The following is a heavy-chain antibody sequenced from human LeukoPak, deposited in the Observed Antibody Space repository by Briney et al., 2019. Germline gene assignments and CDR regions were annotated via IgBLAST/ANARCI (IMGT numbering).Heavy chain of an antibody. CDR2: IKQDGSEK. V-gene: IGHV3-7*01. D-gene: IGHD1-7*01. J-gene: IGHJ5*02. CDR3: ARDRYNWNYDWFDP. Sequence: GGSLRLSCAASGFTFSSYWMSWVRQAPGKGLEWVANIKQDGSEKYYVDSVKGRFTISRDNAENSLCLQMNSLRAEDTAVYYCARDRYNWNYDWFDPWGQGTLVTVSS. CDR1: GFTFSSYW.